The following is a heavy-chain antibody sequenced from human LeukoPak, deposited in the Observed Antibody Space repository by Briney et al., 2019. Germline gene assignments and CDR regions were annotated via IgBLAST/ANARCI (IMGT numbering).Heavy chain of an antibody. D-gene: IGHD4-17*01. CDR1: GFTFSSYG. CDR3: AKLFSGKYGDYPSFDY. J-gene: IGHJ4*02. CDR2: ISYDGSNK. Sequence: PGGSLRLSCAASGFTFSSYGMHWVRQAPGKGLEWVAVISYDGSNKYYADSVKGRFTISRDNSKNTLYLQMNSLRAEDTAVYYCAKLFSGKYGDYPSFDYWGQGTLVTVSS. V-gene: IGHV3-30*18.